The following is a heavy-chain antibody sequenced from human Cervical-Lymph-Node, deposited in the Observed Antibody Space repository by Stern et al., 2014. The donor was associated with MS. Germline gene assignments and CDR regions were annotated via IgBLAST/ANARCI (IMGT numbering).Heavy chain of an antibody. CDR1: GFTFRSDS. V-gene: IGHV3-21*01. CDR2: ISSSSAYR. CDR3: ARDWGTEGSRAYSLDAFDI. Sequence: DVQLVESGGGLVRPGGSLRLSCAASGFTFRSDSMNWVRQAPGKGLAWVSSISSSSAYRFYADSMKGRFTISRDNAKNSLYLKMNGLRADDTAVYYCARDWGTEGSRAYSLDAFDIWGQGTVVTVSS. D-gene: IGHD5-18*01. J-gene: IGHJ3*02.